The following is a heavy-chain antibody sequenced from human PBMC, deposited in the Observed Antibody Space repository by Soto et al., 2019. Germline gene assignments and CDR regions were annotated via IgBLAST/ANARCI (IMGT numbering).Heavy chain of an antibody. CDR1: GFTVSSNY. Sequence: GGSLRLSCAASGFTVSSNYMSWVRQAPGKGLEWVSVIYSGGSTYYADSVKGRFTISRDNSKNTLYLQMNSLRAEDTAVYYCAGALGRPTENWFDPWGQGTLVTVSS. J-gene: IGHJ5*02. V-gene: IGHV3-53*01. CDR2: IYSGGST. CDR3: AGALGRPTENWFDP. D-gene: IGHD1-1*01.